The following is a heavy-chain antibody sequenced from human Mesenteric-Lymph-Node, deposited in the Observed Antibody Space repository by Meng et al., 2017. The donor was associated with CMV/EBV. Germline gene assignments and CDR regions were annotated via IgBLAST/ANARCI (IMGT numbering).Heavy chain of an antibody. D-gene: IGHD6-19*01. J-gene: IGHJ4*02. CDR1: GFTFSSYA. CDR2: ISYDGSNK. Sequence: GESLKISCAASGFTFSSYAMHWVRQAPGKGLEWVAVISYDGSNKYYADSVKGRFTISRDNSKNTLYLQMNSLRAEDTAVYFCAKSGSGWYGGWGWGQGTLVTVSS. V-gene: IGHV3-30-3*01. CDR3: AKSGSGWYGGWG.